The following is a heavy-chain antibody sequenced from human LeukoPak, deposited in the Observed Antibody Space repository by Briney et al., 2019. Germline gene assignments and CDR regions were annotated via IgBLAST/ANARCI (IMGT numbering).Heavy chain of an antibody. V-gene: IGHV1-18*01. J-gene: IGHJ1*01. CDR2: ISAYNGNT. D-gene: IGHD3-22*01. CDR3: ARDLSYYYDSSIYYYPDYFQH. CDR1: GYTFTSYG. Sequence: GASVKVSCKASGYTFTSYGISWVRQAPGQGLEWMGWISAYNGNTNYAQKLQGRATMTTDTSTSTAYMELRSLRSDDTAVYYCARDLSYYYDSSIYYYPDYFQHWGQGTLVTVSS.